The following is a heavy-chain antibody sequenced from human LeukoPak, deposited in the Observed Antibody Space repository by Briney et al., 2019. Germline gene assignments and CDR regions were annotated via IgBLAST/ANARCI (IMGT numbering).Heavy chain of an antibody. D-gene: IGHD2-2*01. J-gene: IGHJ3*02. Sequence: ASVKVSCKVSGYTLTELSMHWVRQAPGKGLEWMGGFGPEDGETIYAQKFQGRVTMTEDTSTDTAYMELSSLRSEDTAVYYCATSYCSSTSCSYRSAFDIWGQGTMVTVSS. CDR1: GYTLTELS. V-gene: IGHV1-24*01. CDR2: FGPEDGET. CDR3: ATSYCSSTSCSYRSAFDI.